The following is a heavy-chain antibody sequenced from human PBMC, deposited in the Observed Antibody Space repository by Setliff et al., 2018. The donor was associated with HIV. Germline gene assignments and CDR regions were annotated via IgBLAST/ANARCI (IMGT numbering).Heavy chain of an antibody. CDR3: ASRDTGRYFDDY. CDR2: IHYSGST. Sequence: KPSETLSLTCSVSGDSISSGGHYWSWIRQSPGKGLEWIGYIHYSGSTYFNPSLKSRVSISTDTSKNQFSLKLTSVTAADTAVYYCASRDTGRYFDDYWGQGTLVTVSS. D-gene: IGHD3-22*01. V-gene: IGHV4-30-4*08. J-gene: IGHJ4*02. CDR1: GDSISSGGHY.